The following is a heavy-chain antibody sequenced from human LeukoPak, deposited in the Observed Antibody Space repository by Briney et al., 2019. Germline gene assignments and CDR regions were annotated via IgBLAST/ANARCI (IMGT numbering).Heavy chain of an antibody. V-gene: IGHV3-33*01. J-gene: IGHJ5*02. CDR2: IWYDGSNK. CDR1: GFTFSSYG. D-gene: IGHD3-10*01. Sequence: GRSLRLSCAASGFTFSSYGMHWVRQAPGKGLEWVAVIWYDGSNKYYADSVRGRLTISRDNSKNTLYLQMNSLRAEDTAVYYCARGSSVLWFGELFDPWGQGTLVTVSS. CDR3: ARGSSVLWFGELFDP.